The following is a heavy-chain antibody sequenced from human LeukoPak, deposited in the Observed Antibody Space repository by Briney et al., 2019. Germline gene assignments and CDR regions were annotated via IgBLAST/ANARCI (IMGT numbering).Heavy chain of an antibody. V-gene: IGHV3-23*01. CDR2: ITSGGST. J-gene: IGHJ4*02. CDR1: GFTFSSYA. CDR3: AKDHYGDYSPYYFDY. Sequence: GGSLRLSCAASGFTFSSYALSWVRQAPGKGLEWVSSITSGGSTNYADSVKGRFTISRDNSKNTLYLQMNSLRAEDTAVYYCAKDHYGDYSPYYFDYWGQGTLVTVSS. D-gene: IGHD4-17*01.